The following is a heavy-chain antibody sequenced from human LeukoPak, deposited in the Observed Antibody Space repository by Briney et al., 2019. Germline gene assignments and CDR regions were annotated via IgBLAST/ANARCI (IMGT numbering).Heavy chain of an antibody. CDR1: GYTFTGYY. CDR3: ASSDSSSWSYYYYGMDV. J-gene: IGHJ6*02. CDR2: INPNSGGT. V-gene: IGHV1-2*02. Sequence: GASVKVSCKASGYTFTGYYMHWVRQAPGQGLEWMGWINPNSGGTNYAQKFQGRVTMTRDTSISTAYMELSRLRSDDTAVYYCASSDSSSWSYYYYGMDVWGQGTMVTVSS. D-gene: IGHD6-13*01.